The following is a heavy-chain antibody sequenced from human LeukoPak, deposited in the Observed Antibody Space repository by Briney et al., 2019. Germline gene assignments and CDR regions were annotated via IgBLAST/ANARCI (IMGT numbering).Heavy chain of an antibody. CDR2: IYDSGST. J-gene: IGHJ4*02. D-gene: IGHD5-24*01. V-gene: IGHV4-59*01. CDR1: GGSISGYY. Sequence: PSETLSLTCTVSGGSISGYYWTWIRQPPGKGLEWIGYIYDSGSTNQNPPLKSRVTISLDTPKNQFSLKLNSVTTADTAVYYCARSRDAYILGHWGQGILVTVSS. CDR3: ARSRDAYILGH.